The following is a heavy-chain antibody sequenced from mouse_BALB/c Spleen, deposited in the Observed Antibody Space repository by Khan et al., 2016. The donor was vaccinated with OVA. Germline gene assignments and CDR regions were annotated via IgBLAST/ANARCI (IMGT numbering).Heavy chain of an antibody. CDR2: ISTGSSTI. V-gene: IGHV5-17*02. Sequence: EVELVESGGGLVQPGGSRKLSCAASGFTFSSFGMHWVRQAPEKGLEWVAYISTGSSTIYYADTVKGRFTISRDNPKNTLFLQMTSLRSEDTAMYYCARGRPFGYCSIYTFDYWGQGTSVTVSS. D-gene: IGHD2-3*01. CDR3: ARGRPFGYCSIYTFDY. J-gene: IGHJ4*01. CDR1: GFTFSSFG.